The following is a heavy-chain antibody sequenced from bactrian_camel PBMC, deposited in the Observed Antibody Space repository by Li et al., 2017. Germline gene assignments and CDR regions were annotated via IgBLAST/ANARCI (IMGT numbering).Heavy chain of an antibody. CDR3: AADYRHPGSVLSPDIYNYLETDDYRF. Sequence: QLVESGGGVVQAGGSLRLSCVGKGYIVGSSMAWFRQAPGKEREGVVSIDSAGDTRDADFVKGRFTVSVDYAKNTLYLQMNSLKPEDTAMYFCAADYRHPGSVLSPDIYNYLETDDYRFWGQGTQVTVSS. D-gene: IGHD3*01. J-gene: IGHJ4*01. CDR2: IDSAGDT. V-gene: IGHV3S53*01. CDR1: GYIVGSS.